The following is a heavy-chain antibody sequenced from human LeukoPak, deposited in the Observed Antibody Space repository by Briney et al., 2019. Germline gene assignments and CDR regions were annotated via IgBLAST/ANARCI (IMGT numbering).Heavy chain of an antibody. V-gene: IGHV1-69*13. CDR1: GGTFSSYA. J-gene: IGHJ4*02. Sequence: SVKVSCKASGGTFSSYAISWVRQAPGQGLEWMGGIIPIFGTANYAQKFQGRVTITADESTSTAYMELSSLRSEDTAVYYCARDSLYYYDSSGYSGYWGQGTLVTVSS. CDR2: IIPIFGTA. D-gene: IGHD3-22*01. CDR3: ARDSLYYYDSSGYSGY.